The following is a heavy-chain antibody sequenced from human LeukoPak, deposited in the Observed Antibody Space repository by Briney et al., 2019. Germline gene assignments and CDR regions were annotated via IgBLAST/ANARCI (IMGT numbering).Heavy chain of an antibody. J-gene: IGHJ4*02. Sequence: SETLSLTCAVSGGSFSGYYWTWIRQPPGKGLEWIGEINHSGSANYNPSLMSRVTISLDTSKNHFSLNLSSVTAADTAVYYCARSIAARPRPPNLDYWGQGTLVTVSS. CDR2: INHSGSA. V-gene: IGHV4-34*01. D-gene: IGHD6-6*01. CDR1: GGSFSGYY. CDR3: ARSIAARPRPPNLDY.